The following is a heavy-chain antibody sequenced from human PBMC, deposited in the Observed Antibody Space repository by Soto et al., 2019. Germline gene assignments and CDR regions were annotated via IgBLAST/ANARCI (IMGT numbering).Heavy chain of an antibody. V-gene: IGHV1-3*01. CDR3: ARGFIGAYYYYYGMDF. CDR1: GYTFTSYA. D-gene: IGHD1-26*01. Sequence: QVQLVQSGAEVKKPGASVKDSCKASGYTFTSYAMHWVRQAPGQRLEWMGWINADNGNTKYSQNFQGRVTITRGTSASTAYMELSSVRSEDTAVYYCARGFIGAYYYYYGMDFWGQGTTVTVSS. J-gene: IGHJ6*02. CDR2: INADNGNT.